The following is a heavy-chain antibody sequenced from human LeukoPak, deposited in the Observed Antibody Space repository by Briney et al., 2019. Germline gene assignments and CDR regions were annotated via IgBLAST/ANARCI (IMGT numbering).Heavy chain of an antibody. CDR1: GGTFSSYA. J-gene: IGHJ6*02. Sequence: PGASVTVSCKASGGTFSSYAISWVRQAPGQGLEWMGGIIPIFGTANYAQKFQGRVTITADESTSTAYMELSSLRSEDTAVYYCARDEGIVGVTTGRYYYYYGMDVWGQGTTVTVSS. V-gene: IGHV1-69*13. CDR2: IIPIFGTA. CDR3: ARDEGIVGVTTGRYYYYYGMDV. D-gene: IGHD1-26*01.